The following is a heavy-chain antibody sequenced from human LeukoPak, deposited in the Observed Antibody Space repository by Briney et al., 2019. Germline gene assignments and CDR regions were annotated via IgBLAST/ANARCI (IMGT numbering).Heavy chain of an antibody. CDR3: ARVLSSWYDSNAFDI. D-gene: IGHD6-13*01. Sequence: ASVKVSCKASGYTFTSYGISWVRQAPGQGLEWMGWISAYNGNTNYAQKLQGRVTMTTDTSTSTAYMELRSLRSDDTAVYYCARVLSSWYDSNAFDIWGQGTMVTVSS. CDR2: ISAYNGNT. V-gene: IGHV1-18*01. J-gene: IGHJ3*02. CDR1: GYTFTSYG.